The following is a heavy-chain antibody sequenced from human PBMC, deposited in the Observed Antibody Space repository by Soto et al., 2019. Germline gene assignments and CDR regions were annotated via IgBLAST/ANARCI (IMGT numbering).Heavy chain of an antibody. Sequence: EVQLVESGGGLVQPGGSLRLSCAASGFTFSTYRMYWVRQVPGKGLVWVSRTDTDGSDTSYADSVKGRFTISRDNAKNTLYLQMNSLRAEDTAVYYCARDRGWSLFDYWGQGTLVTVSS. D-gene: IGHD6-19*01. CDR3: ARDRGWSLFDY. J-gene: IGHJ4*02. CDR2: TDTDGSDT. CDR1: GFTFSTYR. V-gene: IGHV3-74*01.